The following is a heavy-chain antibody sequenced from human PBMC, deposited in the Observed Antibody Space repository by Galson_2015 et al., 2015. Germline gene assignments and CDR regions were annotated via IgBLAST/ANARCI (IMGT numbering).Heavy chain of an antibody. V-gene: IGHV3-74*01. CDR1: GFTFSSYW. CDR3: ARSVDTALADNWFDP. D-gene: IGHD5-18*01. CDR2: INNGGSST. Sequence: SLRLSCAVSGFTFSSYWMHWVRQAPGKGLEWVSRINNGGSSTSYGVSVKGRFTISRDNAKNTLYLQMNGLRVEDTAVYYCARSVDTALADNWFDPWGQGTLVTVSS. J-gene: IGHJ5*02.